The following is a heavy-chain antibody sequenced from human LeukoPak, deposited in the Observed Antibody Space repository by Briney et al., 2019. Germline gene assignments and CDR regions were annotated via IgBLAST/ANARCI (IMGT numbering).Heavy chain of an antibody. CDR3: AREAGYFDY. CDR2: ISYDGSNK. CDR1: GFTFSDYG. V-gene: IGHV3-30*03. J-gene: IGHJ4*02. Sequence: PGRSLRLSCAASGFTFSDYGLHWVRQAPGKGLEWVAVISYDGSNKYYADSVKGRFTISRDNSKNTLYLQMNRLRAEDTAVYYCAREAGYFDYWGQGTLVTVSS.